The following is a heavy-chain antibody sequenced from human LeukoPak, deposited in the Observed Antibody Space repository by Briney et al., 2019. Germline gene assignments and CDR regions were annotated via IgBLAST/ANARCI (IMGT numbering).Heavy chain of an antibody. J-gene: IGHJ3*02. CDR1: GGSISSYY. Sequence: SETLSLTCTVSGGSISSYYWSWIRQPPGKGLEWIGYIYYSGSTNYNPSLKSRVTISVDTSKNQFSLKLSSVTAADTAVYYCARDAAGYSSSWYYAFDIWGQGTMVTVSS. CDR2: IYYSGST. D-gene: IGHD6-13*01. V-gene: IGHV4-59*01. CDR3: ARDAAGYSSSWYYAFDI.